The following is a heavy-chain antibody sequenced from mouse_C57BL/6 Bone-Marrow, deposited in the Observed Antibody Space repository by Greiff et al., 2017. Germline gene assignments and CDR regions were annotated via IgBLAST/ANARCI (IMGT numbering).Heavy chain of an antibody. CDR3: ARHDYCGSSCYYSMDY. CDR2: ISSGGSYT. J-gene: IGHJ4*01. CDR1: GFTFSSYG. Sequence: EVQRVESGGDLVKPGGSLKLSCAASGFTFSSYGMSWVRQTPDKRLEWVATISSGGSYTYYPDSVKGRFTISRDNAKNTLYLQMSSLKSEDTAMYYCARHDYCGSSCYYSMDYWGQGTSVTVSS. V-gene: IGHV5-6*01. D-gene: IGHD1-1*01.